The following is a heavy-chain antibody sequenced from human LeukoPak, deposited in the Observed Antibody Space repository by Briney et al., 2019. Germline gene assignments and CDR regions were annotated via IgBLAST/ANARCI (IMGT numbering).Heavy chain of an antibody. J-gene: IGHJ4*02. V-gene: IGHV3-9*01. Sequence: GGSLRLSCAASGFTFDDYAMHWVRQAPGKGLEWVSGISWNSGSIGYADSVKGRFTISRDNAKNSLYLQMNSLRAEDTALYYCAKGQQLYGDYSYFDYWGQGTLVTVSS. D-gene: IGHD4-17*01. CDR2: ISWNSGSI. CDR1: GFTFDDYA. CDR3: AKGQQLYGDYSYFDY.